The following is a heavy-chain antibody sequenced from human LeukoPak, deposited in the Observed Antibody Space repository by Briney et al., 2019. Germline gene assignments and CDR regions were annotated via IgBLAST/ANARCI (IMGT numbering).Heavy chain of an antibody. D-gene: IGHD2-2*01. V-gene: IGHV1-2*02. CDR2: INPNSGGT. J-gene: IGHJ6*03. CDR3: ARDLSTSRLYYYYYMDV. CDR1: GYTFSSYY. Sequence: ASVKVSCKASGYTFSSYYMHWVRQAPGHGLEWMGWINPNSGGTNYAQKFQGRVTMTRDTSISTAYMELSRLRSDDTAVYYCARDLSTSRLYYYYYMDVWGKGTTVTVSS.